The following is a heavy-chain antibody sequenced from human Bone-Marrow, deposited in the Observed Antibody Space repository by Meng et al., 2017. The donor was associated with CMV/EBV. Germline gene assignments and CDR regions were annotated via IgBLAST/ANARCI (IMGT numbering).Heavy chain of an antibody. Sequence: GESLKISCAASGFTFSSYGMHWVRQAPGKGLEWVAFIRYDDSNKYYVDSVKGRFTISRDNSKNTLYLQMNSLRAEDTAVYYCARETYGGNRGYWGQGTLVTVSS. V-gene: IGHV3-30*02. CDR3: ARETYGGNRGY. D-gene: IGHD4/OR15-4a*01. CDR2: IRYDDSNK. J-gene: IGHJ4*02. CDR1: GFTFSSYG.